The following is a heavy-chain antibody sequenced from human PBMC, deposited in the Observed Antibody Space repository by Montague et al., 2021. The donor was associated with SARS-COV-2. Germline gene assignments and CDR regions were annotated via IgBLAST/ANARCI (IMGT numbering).Heavy chain of an antibody. V-gene: IGHV4-39*01. CDR3: AHDYGDYSSSYYYGMDV. Sequence: SETLSLTCTVSGGSISSSSYYWGWIRQPPGKGLEWIGSIYYSRSTYYNPSLKSRVTISVDTSKNQFSLKLSSVTAADTAVYYCAHDYGDYSSSYYYGMDVWGQGTTVTVSS. CDR2: IYYSRST. D-gene: IGHD4-17*01. J-gene: IGHJ6*02. CDR1: GGSISSSSYY.